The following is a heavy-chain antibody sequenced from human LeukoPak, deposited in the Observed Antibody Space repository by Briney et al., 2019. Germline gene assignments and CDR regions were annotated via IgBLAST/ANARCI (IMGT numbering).Heavy chain of an antibody. Sequence: SETLSLTCTVSGGSISSYYWSWFRQPPGKGLEWIGYIYYSGSTNYNPSLKSRVTISVDTPKNQFSLKLSSVTAADTAVYYCARDISSWWDYGMDVWGQGTTVTVSS. J-gene: IGHJ6*02. CDR2: IYYSGST. CDR1: GGSISSYY. CDR3: ARDISSWWDYGMDV. V-gene: IGHV4-59*01. D-gene: IGHD6-13*01.